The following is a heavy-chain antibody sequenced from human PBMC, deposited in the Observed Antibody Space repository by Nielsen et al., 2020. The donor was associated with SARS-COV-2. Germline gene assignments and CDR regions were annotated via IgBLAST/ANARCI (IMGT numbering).Heavy chain of an antibody. J-gene: IGHJ3*02. D-gene: IGHD2-21*01. Sequence: GKGLEWVSSISSSSSYIYYADSEKGRFTISRDNAKNSLYLQMNSLRAEDTAVYYCARDWSGGDNSVRYPQGNAFDIWGQGTMVTVSS. CDR2: ISSSSSYI. V-gene: IGHV3-21*01. CDR3: ARDWSGGDNSVRYPQGNAFDI.